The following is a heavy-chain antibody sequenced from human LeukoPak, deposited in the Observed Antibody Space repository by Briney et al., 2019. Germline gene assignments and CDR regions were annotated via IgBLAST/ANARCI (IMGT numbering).Heavy chain of an antibody. CDR3: ARGTYYYGSGSYVAFDI. D-gene: IGHD3-10*01. J-gene: IGHJ3*02. CDR1: GYTVTGYY. CDR2: ISAYNGNT. V-gene: IGHV1-18*04. Sequence: ASVKVSCKTSGYTVTGYYIHWVRQAPGQGLEWMGWISAYNGNTNYAQKLQGRVTMTTDTSTSTAYMELRSLRSDDTAVYYCARGTYYYGSGSYVAFDIWGQGTMVTVSS.